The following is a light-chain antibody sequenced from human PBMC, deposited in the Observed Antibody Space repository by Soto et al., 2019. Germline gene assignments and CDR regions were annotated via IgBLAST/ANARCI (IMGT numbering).Light chain of an antibody. CDR2: GAS. Sequence: EIVLTQSPGTLSLSPGERATLSCRASHSVGSSYLAWYQQKPGQAPRLLIYGASSRATGIPDRFSGSGSGTDFTLTISRLEPEDFAVYYCQQYGSSPPYTFGPGTKVDIK. CDR3: QQYGSSPPYT. V-gene: IGKV3-20*01. CDR1: HSVGSSY. J-gene: IGKJ3*01.